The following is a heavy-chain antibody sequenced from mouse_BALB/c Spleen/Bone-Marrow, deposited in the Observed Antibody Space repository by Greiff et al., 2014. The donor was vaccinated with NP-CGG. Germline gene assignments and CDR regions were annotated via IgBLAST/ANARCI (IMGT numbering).Heavy chain of an antibody. V-gene: IGHV2-9*02. J-gene: IGHJ4*01. D-gene: IGHD1-2*01. Sequence: VMLVESGPGLVAPSQSLSITCTVSGISLTNYGVHWVRQPPGKGLEWLGVIWADGSTNYNSALMSRLSISKDNSKSQVFFKMNSLQTDDTAMYYCARITTATGAMDYWGQGTSVTVSS. CDR2: IWADGST. CDR1: GISLTNYG. CDR3: ARITTATGAMDY.